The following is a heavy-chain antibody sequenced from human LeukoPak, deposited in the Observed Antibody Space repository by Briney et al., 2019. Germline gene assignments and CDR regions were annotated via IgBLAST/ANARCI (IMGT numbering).Heavy chain of an antibody. CDR3: AKGSELGIYYYYYMDV. CDR1: GFTFSSYA. J-gene: IGHJ6*03. D-gene: IGHD7-27*01. Sequence: GGSLRLSCAASGFTFSSYAMSWVRQAPGKGLEWVSAISGSGGSTYYADSVKGRFTISRDNSKNTLYLQMNSLRAEDTAVYYCAKGSELGIYYYYYMDVWGKGTTVTVSS. V-gene: IGHV3-23*01. CDR2: ISGSGGST.